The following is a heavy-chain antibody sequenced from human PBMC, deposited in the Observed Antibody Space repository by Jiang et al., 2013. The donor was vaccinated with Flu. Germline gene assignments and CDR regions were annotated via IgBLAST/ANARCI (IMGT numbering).Heavy chain of an antibody. J-gene: IGHJ4*02. CDR3: ARLDSTPPGIAAAGTSY. CDR1: GYSFASYW. Sequence: KKPGESLKISCKGSGYSFASYWIGWVRQMPGKGLEWMGIIYPGDSDTRYSPSFQGQVTISADKSISTAYLQWSSLKASDTAMYYCARLDSTPPGIAAAGTSYWGQGTLVTVSS. V-gene: IGHV5-51*01. CDR2: IYPGDSDT. D-gene: IGHD6-13*01.